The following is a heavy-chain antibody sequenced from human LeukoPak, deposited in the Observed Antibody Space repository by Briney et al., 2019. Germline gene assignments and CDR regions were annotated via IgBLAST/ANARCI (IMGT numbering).Heavy chain of an antibody. CDR1: GGSISSYY. CDR3: ARVSSSWYDWFDP. J-gene: IGHJ5*02. Sequence: SETLSLICTVSGGSISSYYWSWIRQPPGKGLEWIGYIYYSGSTNYNPSLKSRVTISVDTSKNQFSLKLSSVTAADTAVYYCARVSSSWYDWFDPWGQGTLVTVSS. CDR2: IYYSGST. D-gene: IGHD6-13*01. V-gene: IGHV4-59*01.